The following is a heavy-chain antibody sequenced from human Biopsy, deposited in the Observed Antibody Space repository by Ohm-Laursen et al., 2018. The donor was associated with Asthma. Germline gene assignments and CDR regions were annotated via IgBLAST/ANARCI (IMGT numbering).Heavy chain of an antibody. J-gene: IGHJ4*02. CDR3: TRWSLRVRDTPNDY. CDR2: INAGNGNT. Sequence: SVKVSCKASGYTFINYAIHWVRQAPGQRLEWMGWINAGNGNTKYSQKFQGRVTITRDTSASTAYMDLSSLRSEDTAVYYCTRWSLRVRDTPNDYWGQGTLVTVSS. D-gene: IGHD3-16*01. CDR1: GYTFINYA. V-gene: IGHV1-3*01.